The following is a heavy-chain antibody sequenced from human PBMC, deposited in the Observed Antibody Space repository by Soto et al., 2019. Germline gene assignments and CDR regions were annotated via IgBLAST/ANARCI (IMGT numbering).Heavy chain of an antibody. D-gene: IGHD1-26*01. CDR1: GFTFSSYA. J-gene: IGHJ4*02. Sequence: QVQLVESGGGVVQPGRSLRLSCAASGFTFSSYAMHWVRQAPGKGLEWVAVISYDGSNKYYADSVKGRFTISRDNSKNTLYLQMNSLRAEDTAVYYCASGWAENYWGQGTLVPVSS. CDR2: ISYDGSNK. CDR3: ASGWAENY. V-gene: IGHV3-30-3*01.